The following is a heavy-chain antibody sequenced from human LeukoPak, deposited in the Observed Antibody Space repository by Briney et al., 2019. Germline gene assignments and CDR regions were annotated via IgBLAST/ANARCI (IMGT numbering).Heavy chain of an antibody. V-gene: IGHV4-59*12. D-gene: IGHD3-10*01. CDR1: GGSISSYY. Sequence: PSETLSLTCTVSGGSISSYYWSWIRQPPGKGLEWIGYIYYSGSTNYNPSLKSRVTMSVDTSKNQFSLKLSSVTAADTAVYYCARDGEDYYGSGSYYTFDYWGQGTLVTVSS. CDR2: IYYSGST. CDR3: ARDGEDYYGSGSYYTFDY. J-gene: IGHJ4*02.